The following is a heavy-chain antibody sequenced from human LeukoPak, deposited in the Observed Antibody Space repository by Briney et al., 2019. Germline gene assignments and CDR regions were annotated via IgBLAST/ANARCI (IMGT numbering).Heavy chain of an antibody. CDR2: IYYSGST. J-gene: IGHJ4*02. V-gene: IGHV4-39*07. CDR3: ARDDRYWPFDY. CDR1: GGSISSSSYY. D-gene: IGHD2-8*02. Sequence: SETLSLTCTVSGGSISSSSYYWGWIRQPPGKGLEWIGSIYYSGSTYYNPSLKSRVTISVDTSKNQFSLKLSSVTAADTAVYYCARDDRYWPFDYWGQGTLVTVSS.